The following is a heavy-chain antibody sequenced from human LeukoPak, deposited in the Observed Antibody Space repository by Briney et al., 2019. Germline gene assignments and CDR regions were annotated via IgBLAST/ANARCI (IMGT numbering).Heavy chain of an antibody. CDR1: AFTFSGYS. V-gene: IGHV3-30*04. J-gene: IGHJ3*02. D-gene: IGHD1-1*01. CDR2: ISHDGSNK. Sequence: GGSLRLSCVVSAFTFSGYSMHWVRQAPGKGLEWVAFISHDGSNKYCADSLKGRFTISRDNSKNTLFLQMNSMRPEDTAVYYCARVGYDYNWYDAFDIWGQGTMVTVSS. CDR3: ARVGYDYNWYDAFDI.